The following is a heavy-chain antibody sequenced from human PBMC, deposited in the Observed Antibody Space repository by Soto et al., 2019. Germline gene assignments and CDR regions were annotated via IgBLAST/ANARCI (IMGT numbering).Heavy chain of an antibody. CDR2: IYYSGST. D-gene: IGHD1-26*01. CDR1: VGSISSSSYY. CDR3: ARLGGSDSLDC. J-gene: IGHJ4*02. Sequence: WETLSLTCTFSVGSISSSSYYCGWIRQPPWKGLEWIGSIYYSGSTYYNPSLKSRVTISVDTSKNQFSLKLSSVTAADTAVYYCARLGGSDSLDCWRQGAVVTVXA. V-gene: IGHV4-39*01.